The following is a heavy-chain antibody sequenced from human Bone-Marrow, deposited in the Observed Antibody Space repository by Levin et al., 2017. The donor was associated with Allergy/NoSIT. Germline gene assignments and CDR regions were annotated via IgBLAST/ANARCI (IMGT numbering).Heavy chain of an antibody. J-gene: IGHJ4*02. CDR3: ATGGGPLGARRDFWIGYLF. V-gene: IGHV1-24*01. CDR1: GYPLTEVS. Sequence: GESLKISCKISGYPLTEVSINWVRQAAGKGLEWMGGIDSDDGEKIYAQKFQGRVTMTEDRSADTVYMELSSLTSDDTAVYYCATGGGPLGARRDFWIGYLFWGQGALVTVS. D-gene: IGHD3-3*01. CDR2: IDSDDGEK.